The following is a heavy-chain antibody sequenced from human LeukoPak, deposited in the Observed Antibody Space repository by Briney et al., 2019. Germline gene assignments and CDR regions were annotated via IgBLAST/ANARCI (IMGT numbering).Heavy chain of an antibody. CDR2: IFYSGST. CDR1: GASISSSSNY. J-gene: IGHJ4*02. Sequence: AESLSLTCTVSGASISSSSNYWGWIRQPPGKGLEWFGGIFYSGSTYSNSSLKRRVPISADASNNQFTLTLSALTAPNTAAYYCRRGDTVTGHYWGQGTLVTVSS. CDR3: RRGDTVTGHY. V-gene: IGHV4-39*06. D-gene: IGHD4-17*01.